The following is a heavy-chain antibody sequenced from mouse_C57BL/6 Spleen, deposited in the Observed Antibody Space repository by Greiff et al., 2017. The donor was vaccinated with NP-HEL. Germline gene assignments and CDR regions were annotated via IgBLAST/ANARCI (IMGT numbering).Heavy chain of an antibody. D-gene: IGHD1-1*01. V-gene: IGHV1-82*01. Sequence: QVQLQQSGPELVKPGASVKISCKASGYAFSSSWMNWVKQRPGKGLEWIGRIYPGDGDTNYNGKFKGKATLTADKSSSTAYMQLSSLTSEDSAVYFCASYYGSSSPWFAYWGQGTLVTVSA. CDR1: GYAFSSSW. J-gene: IGHJ3*01. CDR2: IYPGDGDT. CDR3: ASYYGSSSPWFAY.